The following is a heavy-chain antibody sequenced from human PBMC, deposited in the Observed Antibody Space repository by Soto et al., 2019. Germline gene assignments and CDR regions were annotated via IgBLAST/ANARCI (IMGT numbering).Heavy chain of an antibody. J-gene: IGHJ4*02. CDR1: GGYISSGGYS. V-gene: IGHV4-30-2*01. CDR3: GRTGGLGDIRSASGQNSDY. D-gene: IGHD3-3*01. Sequence: PSETLSLTCAVSGGYISSGGYSWSWIRQPAAEGLEWIGYIYPSGSTYYDPSLKSRVTISVDRSKNQVSLKLGSVTAADTYVYYCGRTGGLGDIRSASGQNSDYLGVATLVTVSS. CDR2: IYPSGST.